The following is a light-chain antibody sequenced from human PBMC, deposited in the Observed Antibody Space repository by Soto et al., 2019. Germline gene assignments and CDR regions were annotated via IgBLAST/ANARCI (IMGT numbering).Light chain of an antibody. CDR3: QQYGSHQWYT. J-gene: IGKJ2*01. CDR1: QSVSSSY. CDR2: GAS. V-gene: IGKV3-20*01. Sequence: ESALPQSPGTLSSSPGERATLSCRASQSVSSSYLACYQQKPGQAPRLLIYGASSRATGIPDRFSGSGSGTDFTLTISRLEPEDFAVYYCQQYGSHQWYTFGQGTKLELK.